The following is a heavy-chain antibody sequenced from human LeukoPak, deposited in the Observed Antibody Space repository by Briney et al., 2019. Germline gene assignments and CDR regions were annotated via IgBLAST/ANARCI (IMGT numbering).Heavy chain of an antibody. J-gene: IGHJ4*02. Sequence: PGGSLRLSCAAFGFTFNNYWMSRVRQAPGKGLEWVANINQDGSGKHYVDSVKGRFTISRDNAKNSLYLQMNSLRAEDTAVYFCAKASIAGAIGVLDYWGQGTLVTVSS. CDR1: GFTFNNYW. V-gene: IGHV3-7*01. D-gene: IGHD1-26*01. CDR2: INQDGSGK. CDR3: AKASIAGAIGVLDY.